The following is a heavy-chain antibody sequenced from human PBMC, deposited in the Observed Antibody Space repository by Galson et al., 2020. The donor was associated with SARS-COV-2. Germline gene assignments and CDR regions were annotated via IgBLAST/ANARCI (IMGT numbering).Heavy chain of an antibody. CDR2: MYNSATT. CDR3: ARDGSSYFSNWFDP. V-gene: IGHV4-4*07. D-gene: IGHD3-3*01. CDR1: GAPINSFY. Sequence: ETSETLSLTCTVSGAPINSFYWTWIRQPAGKGLERIGRMYNSATTNYNPSLKSRVTMSIDTSKNQFSLKLSSVTAADTAVYYCARDGSSYFSNWFDPWGQGTLVTVSS. J-gene: IGHJ5*02.